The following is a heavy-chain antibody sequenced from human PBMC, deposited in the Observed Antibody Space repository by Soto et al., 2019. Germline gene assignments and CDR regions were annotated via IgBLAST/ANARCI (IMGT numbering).Heavy chain of an antibody. D-gene: IGHD6-19*01. CDR3: ARGKYNNGCYYLDY. CDR2: IWYDGSNK. CDR1: GFIFSNYG. V-gene: IGHV3-33*01. J-gene: IGHJ4*02. Sequence: QVQLVESGGGVVQPGRSLRLSCAASGFIFSNYGMHWVRQAPGKGLEGVAVIWYDGSNKYYAESVKGRFTISRDNSKNALYRQKNSLRAEDTAVYYCARGKYNNGCYYLDYWGQGTLVTYSS.